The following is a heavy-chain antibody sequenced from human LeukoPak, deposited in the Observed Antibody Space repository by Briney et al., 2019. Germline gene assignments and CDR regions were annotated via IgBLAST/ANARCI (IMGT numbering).Heavy chain of an antibody. J-gene: IGHJ4*02. CDR2: TYYRSKWYT. V-gene: IGHV6-1*01. CDR1: GDSVSRNTAA. CDR3: ARVLWFGQLETFDY. D-gene: IGHD3-10*01. Sequence: SQTLSLTCAISGDSVSRNTAAWNWIRQSPSRGLEWLGRTYYRSKWYTDYGESVTSRITINSDTSKNQSSLHLNSVTPEDTAVYYCARVLWFGQLETFDYWGQGTLVTVSS.